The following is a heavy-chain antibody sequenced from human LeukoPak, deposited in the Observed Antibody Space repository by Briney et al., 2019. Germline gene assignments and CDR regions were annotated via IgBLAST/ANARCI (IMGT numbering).Heavy chain of an antibody. J-gene: IGHJ1*01. CDR3: ASLRYYSSGRLQH. V-gene: IGHV4-31*03. Sequence: SETLSLTCTVSGVSISSGGYYWSWIRQHPGKGLEWIGYIYYSGSTYYNPSLKSRVTISVDTSKNQFSLKLSSVTAADTAVYYCASLRYYSSGRLQHWGQGTLVTVSS. D-gene: IGHD6-19*01. CDR2: IYYSGST. CDR1: GVSISSGGYY.